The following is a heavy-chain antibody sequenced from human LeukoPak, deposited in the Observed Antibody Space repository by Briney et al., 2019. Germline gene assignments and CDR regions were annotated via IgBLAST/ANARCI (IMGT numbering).Heavy chain of an antibody. CDR3: ARVAFGSSYWYFDL. CDR2: INAGNGNT. CDR1: GYTFTSYA. J-gene: IGHJ2*01. V-gene: IGHV1-3*01. Sequence: ASVKVSCMASGYTFTSYAMHWVRQAPGQRREWMGWINAGNGNTKYSQKFQGRVTITRDTSASTAYMELSSLRSEDTAVYYCARVAFGSSYWYFDLWGRGTLVTVSS. D-gene: IGHD6-13*01.